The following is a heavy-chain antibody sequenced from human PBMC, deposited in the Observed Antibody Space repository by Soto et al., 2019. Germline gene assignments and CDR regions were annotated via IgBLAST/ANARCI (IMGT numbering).Heavy chain of an antibody. J-gene: IGHJ4*02. CDR3: VRQEYCSSTSCYAVDS. D-gene: IGHD2-2*01. CDR2: IYLGDSNT. V-gene: IGHV5-51*01. CDR1: GHSFTSYW. Sequence: GESLKISCKGSGHSFTSYWIGWVRQMPGKGLEWMGIIYLGDSNTRYSPAFQGQVTISADRSFSTAYLQWSSLKASDTAMYYCVRQEYCSSTSCYAVDSWGQGTLVTVSS.